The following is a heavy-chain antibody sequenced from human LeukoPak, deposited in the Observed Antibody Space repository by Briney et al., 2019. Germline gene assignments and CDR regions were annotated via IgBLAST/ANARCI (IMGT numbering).Heavy chain of an antibody. CDR3: ARNGLSSSFSMDY. J-gene: IGHJ4*02. V-gene: IGHV3-30*04. CDR2: ISYDGSNK. D-gene: IGHD6-6*01. CDR1: GFTFSSYA. Sequence: GRSLRLSCAASGFTFSSYAMHWVRQAPGKGLEWVAVISYDGSNKYYADSVKGRFTISRDNSKNTLYLQMNSLRAEDTAVYYCARNGLSSSFSMDYWGQGTLVTVSS.